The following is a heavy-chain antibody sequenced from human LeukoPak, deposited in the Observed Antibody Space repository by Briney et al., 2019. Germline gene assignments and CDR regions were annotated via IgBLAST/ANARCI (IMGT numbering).Heavy chain of an antibody. CDR3: AKGDVDSPMNFYH. V-gene: IGHV3-43*01. CDR2: INWDGGSR. D-gene: IGHD5-18*01. Sequence: GGSLRLSCAASGSMLDDYTMHWVRQAPGKGLEWVSLINWDGGSRYYAASVKGRFTVSRDNSKNSLYLQMNSLRTEDTALYYCAKGDVDSPMNFYHWGQGTLVTVSS. CDR1: GSMLDDYT. J-gene: IGHJ4*02.